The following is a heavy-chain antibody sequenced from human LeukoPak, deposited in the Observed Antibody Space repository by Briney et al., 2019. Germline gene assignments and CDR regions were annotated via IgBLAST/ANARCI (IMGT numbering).Heavy chain of an antibody. V-gene: IGHV1-69*05. Sequence: SVKVSCKASGGTFSSYAISWVRQAPGQGLEWMGGIIPIFGTANYAQKFQGRVTITTDESTSTAYMELSSLRSEDTAVYYCASGSYYYDSCGHVIPLNFDYWGQGTLVTVSS. CDR2: IIPIFGTA. CDR1: GGTFSSYA. J-gene: IGHJ4*02. D-gene: IGHD3-22*01. CDR3: ASGSYYYDSCGHVIPLNFDY.